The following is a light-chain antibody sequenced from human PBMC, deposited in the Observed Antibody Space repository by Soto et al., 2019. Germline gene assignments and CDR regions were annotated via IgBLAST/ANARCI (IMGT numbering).Light chain of an antibody. V-gene: IGLV2-14*01. Sequence: QSALTQPASVSGSPGQSITISCTGTSSDVGGYNSVYWYQQYPGKPPKLMIYAVTYRPSGVSNRFSGSKSGNTASLTISGLQAEDEAYYYCSAYTSTNPVVFGGGTKLTVL. J-gene: IGLJ2*01. CDR1: SSDVGGYNS. CDR2: AVT. CDR3: SAYTSTNPVV.